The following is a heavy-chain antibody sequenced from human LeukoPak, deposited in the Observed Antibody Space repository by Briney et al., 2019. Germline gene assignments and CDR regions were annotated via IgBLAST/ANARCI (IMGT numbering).Heavy chain of an antibody. Sequence: SETLSLTCAVYGGSFSSYYWGWIRQPPGKGLEWIGSIYYSGSTYYNPSLKSRVTISVDTSKNQFSLKLSSVTAADTAVYYCASRRGEYYYYYYMDVWGKGTTVTVSS. CDR3: ASRRGEYYYYYYMDV. CDR1: GGSFSSYY. CDR2: IYYSGST. J-gene: IGHJ6*03. V-gene: IGHV4-39*01. D-gene: IGHD3-3*01.